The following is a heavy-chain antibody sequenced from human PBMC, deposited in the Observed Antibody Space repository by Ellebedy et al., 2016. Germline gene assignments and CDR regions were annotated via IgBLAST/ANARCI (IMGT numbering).Heavy chain of an antibody. D-gene: IGHD1-26*01. Sequence: GGSLRLXXAASGFTFSDYSMNWIRQAPGKGLEWVSYISSSGGTIYYADSVKGRFTISRDNAKNSLYLQMSSLRGEDTAIYYCSRENYYQNTDYGGGDYWGQGTLVTVSS. V-gene: IGHV3-11*01. CDR1: GFTFSDYS. CDR3: SRENYYQNTDYGGGDY. J-gene: IGHJ4*02. CDR2: ISSSGGTI.